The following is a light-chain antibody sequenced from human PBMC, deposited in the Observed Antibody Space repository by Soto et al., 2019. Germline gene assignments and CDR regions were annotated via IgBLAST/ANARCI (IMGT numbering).Light chain of an antibody. CDR2: GAS. CDR3: QHYSNWLS. J-gene: IGKJ4*01. CDR1: QSVGST. V-gene: IGKV3-15*01. Sequence: EIVLTQSPATLSVSPGDRVTLSCRASQSVGSTLAWYQQKPGQPPSLLIRGASTRATGVPARFGGSGSGTEFTLTIHSLQCEDFAVYFCQHYSNWLSFGGGTKVAI.